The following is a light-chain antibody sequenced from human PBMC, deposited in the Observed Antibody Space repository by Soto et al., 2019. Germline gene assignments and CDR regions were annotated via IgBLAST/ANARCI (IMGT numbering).Light chain of an antibody. CDR2: GAS. CDR3: QHYGSSPET. CDR1: QSISSSY. V-gene: IGKV3-20*01. Sequence: EIVLTQSPCTLSLSPGKRATLSCRASQSISSSYLAWYQQRPGQAPRLLIYGASSRATGIPDRFSGSGSGTDFTLTISRLEPEDFAVYYCQHYGSSPETFGQGTKVDIK. J-gene: IGKJ1*01.